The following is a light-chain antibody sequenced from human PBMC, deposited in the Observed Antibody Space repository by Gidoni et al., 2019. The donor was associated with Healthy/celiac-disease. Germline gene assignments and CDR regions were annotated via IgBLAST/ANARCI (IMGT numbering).Light chain of an antibody. V-gene: IGKV3-11*01. CDR1: KRVSSY. CDR2: DAS. Sequence: PATLSLSPGERATLSCRASKRVSSYLAWYQQQPGQAPRLLIYDASNRATGIPARFSGSGSGTDFTLTISSLEPEDFAVYYCQQRSNWPPTFGGGTKVEIK. J-gene: IGKJ4*01. CDR3: QQRSNWPPT.